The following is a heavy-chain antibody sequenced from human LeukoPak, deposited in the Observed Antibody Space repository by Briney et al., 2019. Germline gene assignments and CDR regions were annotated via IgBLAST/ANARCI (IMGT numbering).Heavy chain of an antibody. CDR1: GFTFSSYW. V-gene: IGHV3-7*03. CDR2: IKQDGSEK. CDR3: ARGQTTVTN. Sequence: PGGSLRLSCAASGFTFSSYWVSWVRQAPGKGLEWVANIKQDGSEKYYVDSVKGRFTISRDNAKNSLYLQMNSLRAEDTAMYFCARGQTTVTNWGQGTLVTVSS. D-gene: IGHD4-17*01. J-gene: IGHJ4*02.